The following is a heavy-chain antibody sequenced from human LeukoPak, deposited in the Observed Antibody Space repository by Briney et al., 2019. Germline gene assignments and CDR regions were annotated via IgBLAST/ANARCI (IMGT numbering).Heavy chain of an antibody. Sequence: GSSVKVSCKASGGTFSSYAISWVRQAPGQGLEWMGWISAYNGNTNYAQKLQGRVTMTTDTSTSTAYMELRSLRSDDTAVYYCARDQDLSAAGPFDYWGQGTLVTVSS. J-gene: IGHJ4*02. D-gene: IGHD6-13*01. V-gene: IGHV1-18*01. CDR2: ISAYNGNT. CDR3: ARDQDLSAAGPFDY. CDR1: GGTFSSYA.